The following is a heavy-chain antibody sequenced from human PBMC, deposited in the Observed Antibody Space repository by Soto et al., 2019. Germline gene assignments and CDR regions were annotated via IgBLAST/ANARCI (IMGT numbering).Heavy chain of an antibody. Sequence: GGSLRLSCAASGFTFDDYAMHWVRQAPGKGLEWVSGISWNSGSIGYADSVKGRFTISRDNAKNSLYLQMNSLRAEDTALYYCAKSWNSDYYYMDVWGKGTTVTVSS. CDR1: GFTFDDYA. CDR2: ISWNSGSI. V-gene: IGHV3-9*01. J-gene: IGHJ6*03. CDR3: AKSWNSDYYYMDV. D-gene: IGHD1-7*01.